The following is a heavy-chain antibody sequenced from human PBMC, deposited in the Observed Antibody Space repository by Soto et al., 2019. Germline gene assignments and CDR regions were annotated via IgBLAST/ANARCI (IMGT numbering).Heavy chain of an antibody. CDR2: IFYTGVT. CDR1: GGSVSNASFY. Sequence: QVQLQESGPGLVKPSETLSLTCSDSGGSVSNASFYWTWIRQAPGTGLEYIGYIFYTGVTNYNPSLSSRVTISLATSKNHFSLKLNSMTAADTAVYYCVRVLDSSWYADLWGRGTLVTFSS. D-gene: IGHD3-22*01. J-gene: IGHJ2*01. CDR3: VRVLDSSWYADL. V-gene: IGHV4-61*03.